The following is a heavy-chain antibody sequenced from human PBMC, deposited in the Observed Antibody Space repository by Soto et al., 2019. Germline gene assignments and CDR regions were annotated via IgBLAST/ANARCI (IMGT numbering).Heavy chain of an antibody. J-gene: IGHJ4*02. Sequence: ESGGGLVQPGGSLRLSCTASGLTFSRHWMSWVRQAPGKGLEWVANIKQDGSDKYYVNSVKGRFTISRDNAKNSLFLQMISMRDEDTAVYYCAGRVPDDVSYGVFDYWGQGALVSVSP. V-gene: IGHV3-7*03. D-gene: IGHD3-10*01. CDR2: IKQDGSDK. CDR1: GLTFSRHW. CDR3: AGRVPDDVSYGVFDY.